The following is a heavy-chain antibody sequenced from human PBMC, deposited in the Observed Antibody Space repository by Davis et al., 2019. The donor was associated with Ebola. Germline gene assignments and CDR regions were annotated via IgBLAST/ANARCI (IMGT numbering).Heavy chain of an antibody. CDR2: IYHSGSA. J-gene: IGHJ4*02. CDR3: ARDWGVKVVAGVLDY. CDR1: GGSISSNNW. Sequence: MPSETLSLTCAVSGGSISSNNWWSSLRQPLGNGLAWIGDIYHSGSANYNPSLKSQVTKSVDKSKTQFSLKLSSVTAADTAVYYCARDWGVKVVAGVLDYWGQGTLVTVSS. D-gene: IGHD2-15*01. V-gene: IGHV4-4*02.